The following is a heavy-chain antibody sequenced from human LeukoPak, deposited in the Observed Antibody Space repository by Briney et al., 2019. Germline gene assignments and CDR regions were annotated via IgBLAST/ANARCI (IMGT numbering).Heavy chain of an antibody. CDR3: ARERSSSWYDY. CDR2: IYTSGST. Sequence: PSETLSLTCTVSGGSISSGSYYWSWIRQPAGKGLEWIGRIYTSGSTNYNPSLKSRVTISVDTSKNQFSLKLSSVTAADTAVYYCARERSSSWYDYWGQGTLVTVSS. J-gene: IGHJ4*02. CDR1: GGSISSGSYY. V-gene: IGHV4-61*02. D-gene: IGHD6-13*01.